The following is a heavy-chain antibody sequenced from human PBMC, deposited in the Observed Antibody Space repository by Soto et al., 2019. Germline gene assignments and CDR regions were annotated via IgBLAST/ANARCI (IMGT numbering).Heavy chain of an antibody. J-gene: IGHJ4*01. V-gene: IGHV1-69*06. CDR3: AKAHVMVVAGSTFDY. CDR2: IIPIFGTA. D-gene: IGHD6-19*01. Sequence: SVKVSCKASGGTFSSYAISWVRQAPGQGLEWMGGIIPIFGTANYAQKFQGRVTITADKSTSTAYMELSSLRSEDTAVYYCAKAHVMVVAGSTFDYWGHGTLVTVSS. CDR1: GGTFSSYA.